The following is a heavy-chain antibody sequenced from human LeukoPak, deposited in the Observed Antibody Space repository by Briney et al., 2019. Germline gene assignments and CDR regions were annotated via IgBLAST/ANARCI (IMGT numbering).Heavy chain of an antibody. Sequence: GGSLRLSCTASGYTFSSYAMTWVRQAPGEGLERVSAISGSGANTYYADSVKGRFAASRDNSKDTLYLQMRSLRAEDTAVYYCARGRSGYGPFDAFDIWGHGTWVTVSS. CDR3: ARGRSGYGPFDAFDI. CDR1: GYTFSSYA. D-gene: IGHD3-22*01. V-gene: IGHV3-23*01. CDR2: ISGSGANT. J-gene: IGHJ3*02.